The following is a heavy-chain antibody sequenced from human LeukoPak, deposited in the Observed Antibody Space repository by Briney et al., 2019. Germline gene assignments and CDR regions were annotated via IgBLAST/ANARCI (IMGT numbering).Heavy chain of an antibody. CDR3: ARDGRYSYGKFDY. J-gene: IGHJ4*02. CDR1: GFTFSSYS. D-gene: IGHD5-18*01. CDR2: ISSSSSYI. V-gene: IGHV3-21*01. Sequence: PGGSLRLSCAASGFTFSSYSMNWVRQAPGKGLEWVSSISSSSSYIYYADSVKGRFTISRDNAKNSLYLQMNSLRAEDTAVYYCARDGRYSYGKFDYWGQGTLVTVSS.